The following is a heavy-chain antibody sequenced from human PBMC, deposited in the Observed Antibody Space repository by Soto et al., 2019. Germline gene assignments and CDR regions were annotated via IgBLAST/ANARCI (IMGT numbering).Heavy chain of an antibody. D-gene: IGHD3-22*01. CDR2: ISAYKGNT. CDR1: GYTFTSYG. J-gene: IGHJ4*02. Sequence: QVQLVQSGGEVKKPGASVKVSCKTSGYTFTSYGISWVRQAPGQGLEWMGWISAYKGNTNYAQKLQGRVTMTTDTSTSTAYRELRSLRSDDTAVYYCARPYDSSGYYYAYDYWGQGTLVTVSS. V-gene: IGHV1-18*01. CDR3: ARPYDSSGYYYAYDY.